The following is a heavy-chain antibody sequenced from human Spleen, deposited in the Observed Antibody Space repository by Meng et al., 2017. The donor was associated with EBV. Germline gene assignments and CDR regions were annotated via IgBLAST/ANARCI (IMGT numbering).Heavy chain of an antibody. D-gene: IGHD3-10*01. V-gene: IGHV7-4-1*02. Sequence: VQLVQSGSYLKKPGASVKVSCKTSGYIFTSHALNGVRQAPGHGLEWIGWINPNTGNPMHAQGFTGRFVFSFDTSVSTAYLQISSLKAEDTAVYFCVREGEGYSGSGSLYTLDYWGQGTLVTVSS. CDR2: INPNTGNP. J-gene: IGHJ4*02. CDR3: VREGEGYSGSGSLYTLDY. CDR1: GYIFTSHA.